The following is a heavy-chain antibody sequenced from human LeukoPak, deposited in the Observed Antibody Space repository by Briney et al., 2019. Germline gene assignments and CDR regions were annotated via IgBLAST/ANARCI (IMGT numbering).Heavy chain of an antibody. CDR3: ARVYDSRGSYLAY. V-gene: IGHV4-38-2*01. J-gene: IGHJ4*02. Sequence: PSETLSLTCAVSGYSISSGYYWGWIRPPPGKGLEGIGRIYHSGSTYYNPSLKSRLTLSADTSKSQFSLKVNSVTAADTAVYYCARVYDSRGSYLAYWGQGTLVTVSS. CDR1: GYSISSGYY. D-gene: IGHD3-22*01. CDR2: IYHSGST.